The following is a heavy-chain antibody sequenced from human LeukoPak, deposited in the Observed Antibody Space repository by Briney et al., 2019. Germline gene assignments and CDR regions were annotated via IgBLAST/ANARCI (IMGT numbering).Heavy chain of an antibody. Sequence: SQTLSLTCAISGDSVSSISAAWNRIRQSPSRGLEWLGRTYFRSKWYNDYALSVKSRIIFKPDTSKNQFSLQLNSVTPEDTAVYYCARGGIVATAPFGYWGQGTLVTVSS. D-gene: IGHD5-12*01. CDR1: GDSVSSISAA. V-gene: IGHV6-1*01. J-gene: IGHJ4*02. CDR3: ARGGIVATAPFGY. CDR2: TYFRSKWYN.